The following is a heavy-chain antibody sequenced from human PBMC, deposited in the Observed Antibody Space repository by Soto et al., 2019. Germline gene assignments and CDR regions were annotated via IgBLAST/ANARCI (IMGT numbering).Heavy chain of an antibody. J-gene: IGHJ4*02. CDR2: ISAYTGNT. Sequence: SVKVSCKASGYIFNSFGISWVRQAPGQGLEWMGWISAYTGNTKYAQNFQGRVTMTTDTSTSTAYMELRSLRSDDTAVYYCARRWTTGEIDYWGQGTLVTVSS. D-gene: IGHD4-17*01. CDR1: GYIFNSFG. V-gene: IGHV1-18*01. CDR3: ARRWTTGEIDY.